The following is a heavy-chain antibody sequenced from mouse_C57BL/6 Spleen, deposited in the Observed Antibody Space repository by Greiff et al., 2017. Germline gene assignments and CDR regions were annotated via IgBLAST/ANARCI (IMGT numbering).Heavy chain of an antibody. V-gene: IGHV5-4*01. Sequence: EVKLVESGGGLVKPGGSLKLSCAASGFTFSSYAMSWVRQTPATRLEWVATISDGGSYTYYPDNVKGRFTISRDNAKNNLYLQMSHLKSEDTAMYYCARDRENYYYGSSLDYWGQGTTLTVSS. J-gene: IGHJ2*01. CDR2: ISDGGSYT. CDR1: GFTFSSYA. CDR3: ARDRENYYYGSSLDY. D-gene: IGHD1-1*01.